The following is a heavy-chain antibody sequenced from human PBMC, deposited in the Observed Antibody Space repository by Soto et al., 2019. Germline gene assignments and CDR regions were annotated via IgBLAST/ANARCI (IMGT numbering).Heavy chain of an antibody. CDR1: GGSISSYY. CDR2: IYYSGST. CDR3: ARDLGGSNGMDV. Sequence: SETLSLTCTVSGGSISSYYWSWIRQHPGKGLEWIGYIYYSGSTNYNPSLKSRVTISVDTSKNQFSLKLSSVTAADTAVYYCARDLGGSNGMDVWGQGTTVTVSS. J-gene: IGHJ6*02. D-gene: IGHD3-10*01. V-gene: IGHV4-59*01.